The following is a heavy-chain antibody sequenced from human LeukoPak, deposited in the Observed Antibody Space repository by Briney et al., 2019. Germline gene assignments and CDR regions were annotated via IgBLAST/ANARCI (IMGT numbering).Heavy chain of an antibody. CDR1: GFTFSSYS. V-gene: IGHV3-21*01. CDR3: AREYGSGSDFDY. Sequence: GGSLRLSCAASGFTFSSYSMNWVRQAPGKGLEWVSSISSSSSYIYYADSVKGRFIISRDNAKNSLYLQMNSLRAEDTAVYYCAREYGSGSDFDYWGQGTLVTVSS. D-gene: IGHD3-10*01. J-gene: IGHJ4*02. CDR2: ISSSSSYI.